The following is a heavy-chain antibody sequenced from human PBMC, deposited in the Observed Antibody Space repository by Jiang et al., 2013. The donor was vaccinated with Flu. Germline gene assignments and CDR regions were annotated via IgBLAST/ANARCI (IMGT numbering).Heavy chain of an antibody. D-gene: IGHD5-24*01. CDR2: INPNSGGT. V-gene: IGHV1-2*02. J-gene: IGHJ5*02. CDR3: ARGGDGYNQGVQRT. Sequence: VRQAPGQGLEWMGWINPNSGGTNYAQKFQGRVTMTRDTSISTAYMELSRLRSDDTAVYYCARGGDGYNQGVQRTWGQGTLVTVSS.